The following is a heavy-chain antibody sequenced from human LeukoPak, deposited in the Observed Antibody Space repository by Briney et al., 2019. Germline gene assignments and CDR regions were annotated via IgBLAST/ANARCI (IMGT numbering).Heavy chain of an antibody. CDR1: GYSFTSYW. CDR3: ARQRDSGWYNDAFDI. D-gene: IGHD6-19*01. V-gene: IGHV5-51*01. CDR2: IYPGDSDT. Sequence: GESLKISCKGSGYSFTSYWIGWVRQMPGKGLEWMGIIYPGDSDTRYSPSFQGQVTISADKSISTAYLQWSSLKASDTAMYYCARQRDSGWYNDAFDIWGQGTMVTVSS. J-gene: IGHJ3*02.